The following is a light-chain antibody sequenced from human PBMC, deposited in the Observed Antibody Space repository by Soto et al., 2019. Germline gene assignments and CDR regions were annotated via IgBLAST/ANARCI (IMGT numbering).Light chain of an antibody. CDR1: SRDVGGHNY. Sequence: QSVLTQPASVSGSRGQSITISCTGTSRDVGGHNYVSWYQQYPGKAPKVMVYEVTNRPSGVSNRFSGSKSGNTASLTISGLQTDDEADYYCSSYTSSSTYVFGTGTKVTVL. CDR2: EVT. V-gene: IGLV2-14*01. CDR3: SSYTSSSTYV. J-gene: IGLJ1*01.